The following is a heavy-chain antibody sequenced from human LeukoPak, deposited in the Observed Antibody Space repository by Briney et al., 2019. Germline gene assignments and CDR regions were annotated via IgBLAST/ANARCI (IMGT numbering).Heavy chain of an antibody. V-gene: IGHV3-30-3*01. CDR1: GFTFSSYA. D-gene: IGHD3-22*01. CDR2: ISYDGSNK. Sequence: GGSLRLSCAASGFTFSSYAMHWVRQAPGKGLEGVAVISYDGSNKYYADSVKGRFTISRDNSKNTLYLQMNSLRAEDTAVYYCARDLYYYDSSGYWDYWGQGTLVTVSS. J-gene: IGHJ4*02. CDR3: ARDLYYYDSSGYWDY.